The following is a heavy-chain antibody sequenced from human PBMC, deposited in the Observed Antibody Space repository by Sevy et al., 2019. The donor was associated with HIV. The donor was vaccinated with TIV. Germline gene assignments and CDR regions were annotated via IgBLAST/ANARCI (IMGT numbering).Heavy chain of an antibody. D-gene: IGHD3-16*02. CDR3: ARRYFDV. CDR1: GFTFHTYW. Sequence: GGSQRLSCAASGFTFHTYWMQWVRQAPGKGLEWVANIRQDGNEIYYADSVMGRFTISRDNAMQSLYLEMNNLRVEDSGIYYYARRYFDVWGQGTLVTVSS. V-gene: IGHV3-7*01. J-gene: IGHJ4*02. CDR2: IRQDGNEI.